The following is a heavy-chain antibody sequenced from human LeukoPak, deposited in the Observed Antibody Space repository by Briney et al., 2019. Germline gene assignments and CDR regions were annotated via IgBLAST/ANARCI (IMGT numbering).Heavy chain of an antibody. J-gene: IGHJ4*02. CDR1: GETFIHNF. V-gene: IGHV4-34*01. Sequence: SETLSLTCAVYGETFIHNFWTWIRQPPGKGLEWIGQINHSGSTYYNPSLKSRVTILVDTSKNQFSPKLTSVTAADTAVYYCARAMPYFYGSIAVPGTIDYWGQGSLVTVSS. CDR2: INHSGST. D-gene: IGHD6-19*01. CDR3: ARAMPYFYGSIAVPGTIDY.